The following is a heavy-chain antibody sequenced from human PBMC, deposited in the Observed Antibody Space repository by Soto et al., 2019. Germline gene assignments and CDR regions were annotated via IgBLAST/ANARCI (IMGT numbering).Heavy chain of an antibody. J-gene: IGHJ4*02. CDR2: ISDSGATT. CDR1: GFPFGENA. D-gene: IGHD6-19*01. V-gene: IGHV3-23*01. CDR3: AKEDTSSGSLDY. Sequence: PGGSLRLSCAASGFPFGENAMSWVRQAPGKGLEWVSGISDSGATTYYADSVRGRFTISRDNSKNTLYLQMKSLRAEDSASDYCAKEDTSSGSLDYWGQGALVTVSS.